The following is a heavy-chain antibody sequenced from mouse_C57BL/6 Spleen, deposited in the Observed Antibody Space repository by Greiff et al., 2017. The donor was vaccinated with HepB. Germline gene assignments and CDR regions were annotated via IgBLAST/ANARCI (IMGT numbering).Heavy chain of an antibody. CDR2: IYPRSGNT. Sequence: VKLMESGAELARPGASVKLSCKASGYTFTSYGISWVKQRTGQGLEWIGEIYPRSGNTYYNEKFKGKATLTADKSSSTAYMELRSLTSEDSAVYFCALTTVTPYAMDYWGQGTSVTVSS. V-gene: IGHV1-81*01. D-gene: IGHD1-1*01. CDR1: GYTFTSYG. J-gene: IGHJ4*01. CDR3: ALTTVTPYAMDY.